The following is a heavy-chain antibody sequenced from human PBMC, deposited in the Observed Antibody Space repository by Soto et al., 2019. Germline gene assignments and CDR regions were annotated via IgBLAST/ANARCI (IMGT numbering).Heavy chain of an antibody. Sequence: GESLKISCRASGYDFTSYWINWVRQIPGKGLEWLGRIDPSDSYSDYWPAFQGHVTMSVDQSTSTAYLQWSSLRASDTAMYYCARRDGFFRGGAFDFWGQGTMVTVSS. V-gene: IGHV5-10-1*01. J-gene: IGHJ3*01. CDR1: GYDFTSYW. CDR2: IDPSDSYS. D-gene: IGHD3-10*01. CDR3: ARRDGFFRGGAFDF.